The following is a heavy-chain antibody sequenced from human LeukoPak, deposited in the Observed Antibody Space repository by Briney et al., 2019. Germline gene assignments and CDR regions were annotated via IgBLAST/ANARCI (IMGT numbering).Heavy chain of an antibody. D-gene: IGHD6-13*01. CDR1: GFTFSTYA. J-gene: IGHJ5*02. CDR2: ISSSSSTI. Sequence: GGSLRLSCAASGFTFSTYAMTWVRQAPGKGLEWVSYISSSSSTIYYADSVKGRFTISRDNAKNSLYLQMNSLRAGDTAVYYCARAYSSLNNWFDPWGQGTLVTVSS. V-gene: IGHV3-48*04. CDR3: ARAYSSLNNWFDP.